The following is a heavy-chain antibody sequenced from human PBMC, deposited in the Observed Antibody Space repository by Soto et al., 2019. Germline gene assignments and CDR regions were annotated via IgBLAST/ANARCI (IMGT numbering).Heavy chain of an antibody. CDR2: ISYDGSNK. V-gene: IGHV3-30-3*01. D-gene: IGHD6-13*01. J-gene: IGHJ6*02. CDR1: GFTFSSYA. Sequence: GGSLRLSCAASGFTFSSYAMHWVRQAPGKGLEWVAVISYDGSNKYYADSVKGRFTISRGNSKNTLYLQMNSLRAEDTAVYYCARDRRAQGLGYYYYYGMDVWGQGTTVTVSS. CDR3: ARDRRAQGLGYYYYYGMDV.